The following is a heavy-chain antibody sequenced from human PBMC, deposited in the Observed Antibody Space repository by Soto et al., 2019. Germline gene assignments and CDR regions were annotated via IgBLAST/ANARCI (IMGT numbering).Heavy chain of an antibody. CDR1: GYTLTSYA. CDR2: INAGNGNT. J-gene: IGHJ5*02. Sequence: HGQLVQSGPEVKKPGASVKVSCKASGYTLTSYAMHWVRQAPGQRLEGIGWINAGNGNTKYSQKFQGRVTITRDTSASTAYMELSSLRSEDTAMYYCARGRLAAAGPGCWWFDPWGQGTLVTVSS. D-gene: IGHD6-13*01. CDR3: ARGRLAAAGPGCWWFDP. V-gene: IGHV1-3*01.